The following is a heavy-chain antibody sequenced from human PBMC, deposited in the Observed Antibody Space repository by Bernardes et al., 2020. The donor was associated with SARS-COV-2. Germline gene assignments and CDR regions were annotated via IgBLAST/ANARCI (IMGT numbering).Heavy chain of an antibody. CDR1: GYSFSLYG. V-gene: IGHV1-18*01. CDR2: ISAYNGNT. CDR3: ARDLTDIVVVPADINLASMDV. Sequence: ASVKVSCKASGYSFSLYGVSWVRQAPGQGLEWMGWISAYNGNTNYAQNFQGRVTMTTDTSTGTAYMELRSLRSDDTALYYCARDLTDIVVVPADINLASMDVWGQGTTVTVSS. D-gene: IGHD2-2*02. J-gene: IGHJ6*02.